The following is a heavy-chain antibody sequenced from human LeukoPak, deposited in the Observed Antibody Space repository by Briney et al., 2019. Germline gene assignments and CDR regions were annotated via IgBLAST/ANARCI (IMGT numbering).Heavy chain of an antibody. D-gene: IGHD1-26*01. CDR3: ARSRGTYWGGDHLRNAFDI. J-gene: IGHJ3*02. CDR2: TSYDGSNK. V-gene: IGHV3-30-3*01. Sequence: GGSLRLSCAASGFTFSTYAMNWVRLAPGKGLEWVATTSYDGSNKYYADSVRGRFTISRDNSKNTLSLQLNSLRTDDTAVYYCARSRGTYWGGDHLRNAFDIWGQGTMVTVSS. CDR1: GFTFSTYA.